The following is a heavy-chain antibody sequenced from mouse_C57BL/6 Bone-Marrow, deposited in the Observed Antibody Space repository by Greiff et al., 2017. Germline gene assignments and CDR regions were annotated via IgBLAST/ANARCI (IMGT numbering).Heavy chain of an antibody. Sequence: QVQLQQPGAELVKPGASVKLSCKASGYTFTSYWMQWVKQRPGQGLEWIGEIDPSDSYTNYNQKFKGKATLTVDTSSSTAYMQLSSLTSEDSAVYYCATFYDYWYFDVWGTGTTVTVSS. CDR2: IDPSDSYT. D-gene: IGHD2-3*01. V-gene: IGHV1-50*01. J-gene: IGHJ1*03. CDR1: GYTFTSYW. CDR3: ATFYDYWYFDV.